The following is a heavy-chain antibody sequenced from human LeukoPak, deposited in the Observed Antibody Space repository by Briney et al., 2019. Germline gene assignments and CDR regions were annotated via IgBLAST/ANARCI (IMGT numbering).Heavy chain of an antibody. V-gene: IGHV6-1*01. CDR1: VDSVSSNSAA. CDR2: TYYRSKWYN. D-gene: IGHD3-10*01. Sequence: SQTLSLTPAISVDSVSSNSAAWNWISQSPSRGLEWLGRTYYRSKWYNDYAVSVKSRITINPDTSKNQFSLQLNSVTPEDTAVYYCARAHPGMGAFDYWGQGTLVTVSS. J-gene: IGHJ4*02. CDR3: ARAHPGMGAFDY.